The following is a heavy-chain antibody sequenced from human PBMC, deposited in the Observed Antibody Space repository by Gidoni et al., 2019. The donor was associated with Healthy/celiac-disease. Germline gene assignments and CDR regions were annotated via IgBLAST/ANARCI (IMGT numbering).Heavy chain of an antibody. CDR2: IIPIFGTA. D-gene: IGHD3-3*01. CDR1: YA. J-gene: IGHJ2*01. Sequence: YAISWVRQAPGQGLEWMGGIIPIFGTANYAQKFQGRVTITADESTSTAYMELSSLRSEDTAVYYCARLFGDGYNHARNHWYFDLWGRGTLVTVSS. V-gene: IGHV1-69*01. CDR3: ARLFGDGYNHARNHWYFDL.